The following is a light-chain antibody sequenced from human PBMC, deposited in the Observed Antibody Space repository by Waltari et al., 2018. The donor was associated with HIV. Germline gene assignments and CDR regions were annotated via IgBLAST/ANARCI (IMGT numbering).Light chain of an antibody. V-gene: IGKV1-17*02. CDR2: AAS. CDR3: LQHKNYPLIT. Sequence: DIHMTQSPSSLSASVGDRVVITCRASQGVRDDFVRFQQQPGQAPKRLIYAASKFQSGVPPRCIGTGSERSFTFPISDLHPEDSATYFCLQHKNYPLITLGQGTRLEI. J-gene: IGKJ5*01. CDR1: QGVRDD.